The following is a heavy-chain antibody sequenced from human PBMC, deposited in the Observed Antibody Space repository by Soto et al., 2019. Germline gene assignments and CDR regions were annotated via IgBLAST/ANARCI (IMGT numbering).Heavy chain of an antibody. V-gene: IGHV1-2*02. CDR2: INPNSGGT. CDR3: ARSLTEGYCTITGCYTRPLYGMDV. D-gene: IGHD2-2*02. J-gene: IGHJ6*02. CDR1: GYTFSGYY. Sequence: ASVKVSCKASGYTFSGYYIHWLRQAPGQGLEWMGWINPNSGGTDYAQKFQGRVTVTRDTPTSTAYMELSRLTSDDTAVYYCARSLTEGYCTITGCYTRPLYGMDVWGQGTTVTVSS.